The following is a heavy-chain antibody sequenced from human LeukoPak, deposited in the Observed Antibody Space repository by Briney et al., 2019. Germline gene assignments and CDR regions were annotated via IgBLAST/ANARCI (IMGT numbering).Heavy chain of an antibody. D-gene: IGHD4-23*01. CDR3: ATGGNSGFAY. CDR2: FDPEDGET. CDR1: GYTFTSYG. J-gene: IGHJ4*02. Sequence: GASVKVSCKASGYTFTSYGISWVRQASGKGLEWMGGFDPEDGETIYAQKFQGRVTMTEDTSTDTAYMELSSLRPEDTAVYYCATGGNSGFAYWGQGTLVTVSS. V-gene: IGHV1-24*01.